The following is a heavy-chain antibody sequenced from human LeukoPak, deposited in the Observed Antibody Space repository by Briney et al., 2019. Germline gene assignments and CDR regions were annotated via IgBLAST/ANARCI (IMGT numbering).Heavy chain of an antibody. CDR1: GDTFTSYY. CDR2: INPSGDST. J-gene: IGHJ3*02. D-gene: IGHD3-22*01. Sequence: ASVKVSCKASGDTFTSYYMHWVRQAPGQGLEWMGIINPSGDSTSTAQTFQGRVTMTRDMSTSTVYMALSLRTEDMAVYYCARGKHSYESSEYYYEGDAFDIWGQGTMVTVSS. CDR3: ARGKHSYESSEYYYEGDAFDI. V-gene: IGHV1-46*01.